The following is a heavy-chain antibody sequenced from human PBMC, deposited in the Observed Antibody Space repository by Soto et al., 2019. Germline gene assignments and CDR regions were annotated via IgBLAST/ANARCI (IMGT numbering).Heavy chain of an antibody. V-gene: IGHV4-59*08. D-gene: IGHD6-19*01. CDR2: IYYTGAT. Sequence: PSETLSLTCSVSGGSIRDNYWGWIRQPPGKGLEWIGYIYYTGATKYNPSLKSRVTVSVDSSKNQFSLKLDSVTAADTAVYYCARSGRIAVAGYYYFDYWGQGTLVTVSS. CDR3: ARSGRIAVAGYYYFDY. J-gene: IGHJ4*02. CDR1: GGSIRDNY.